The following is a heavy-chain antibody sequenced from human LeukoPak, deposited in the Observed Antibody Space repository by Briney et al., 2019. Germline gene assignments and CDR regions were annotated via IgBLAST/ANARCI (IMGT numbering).Heavy chain of an antibody. V-gene: IGHV3-30*02. D-gene: IGHD3-10*02. CDR3: AELGITMIGGV. J-gene: IGHJ6*04. Sequence: PGGSLRLSCAASGFTFSSFGMHWVRQPPGKGLEWVAFIRYDGTYEWYADSVKGRFTISRDNAKNSLYLQMNSLRAEDTAVYYCAELGITMIGGVWGKGTTVTISS. CDR2: IRYDGTYE. CDR1: GFTFSSFG.